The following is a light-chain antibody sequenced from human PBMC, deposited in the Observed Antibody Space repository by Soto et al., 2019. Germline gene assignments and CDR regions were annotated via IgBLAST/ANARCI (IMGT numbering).Light chain of an antibody. CDR3: EQEQGSGSNFVKV. Sequence: QLVLTQPPSASASLGASVTLTCTLSSGYSNYKVDWYQQRPGKGPRFVMRVGTGGIVGSKGEGMPDRFSVLGSGMNRYLTIKNIQEENESDYGCEQEQGSGSNFVKVFGGETKLTVL. CDR1: SGYSNYK. J-gene: IGLJ2*01. V-gene: IGLV9-49*01. CDR2: VGTGGIVG.